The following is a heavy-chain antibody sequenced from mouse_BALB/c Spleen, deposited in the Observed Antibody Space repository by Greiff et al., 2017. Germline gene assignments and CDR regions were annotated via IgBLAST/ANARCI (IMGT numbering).Heavy chain of an antibody. CDR1: GYTFTSYW. J-gene: IGHJ2*01. CDR3: ARCYDYDGFDY. CDR2: INPSNGRT. D-gene: IGHD2-4*01. Sequence: QVQLQQPGAELVKPGASVKLSCKASGYTFTSYWMHWVKQRPGQGLEWIGEINPSNGRTNYNEKFKSKATLTVDKSSSTAYMQLSSLTSEDSAVYYCARCYDYDGFDYWGQGTTLTVSS. V-gene: IGHV1S81*02.